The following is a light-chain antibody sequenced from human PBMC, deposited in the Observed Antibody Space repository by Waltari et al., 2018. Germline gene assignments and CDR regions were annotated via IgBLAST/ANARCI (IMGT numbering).Light chain of an antibody. CDR1: SSDVGDYNF. CDR2: DVS. V-gene: IGLV2-14*03. Sequence: QSALTQPPSVSKSPGQSITISCTGTSSDVGDYNFVSWYQQHPGKAPKLMIYDVSNRPAGVSSLFSRSKSCQTASLTLSGLQAEDEADYYCNSYTRSTTVVFGGGTKLTVL. CDR3: NSYTRSTTVV. J-gene: IGLJ2*01.